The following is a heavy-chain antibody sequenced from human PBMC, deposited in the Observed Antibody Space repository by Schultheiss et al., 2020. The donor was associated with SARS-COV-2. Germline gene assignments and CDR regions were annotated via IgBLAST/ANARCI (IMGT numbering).Heavy chain of an antibody. Sequence: GGSLRLSCAASGFTFSSYWMSWVRQAPGKGLEWVAVIWYDGSNKYYADSVKGRFTISRDNSKNSLYLQMNSLRDEDTAVYYCARDLQSDSSGYYYFWYFDLWGRGTLVTVSS. CDR3: ARDLQSDSSGYYYFWYFDL. D-gene: IGHD3-22*01. J-gene: IGHJ2*01. V-gene: IGHV3-33*08. CDR1: GFTFSSYW. CDR2: IWYDGSNK.